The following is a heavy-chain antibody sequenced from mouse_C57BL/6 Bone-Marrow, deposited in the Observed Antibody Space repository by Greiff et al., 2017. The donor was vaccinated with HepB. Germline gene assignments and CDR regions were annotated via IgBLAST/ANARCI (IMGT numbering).Heavy chain of an antibody. J-gene: IGHJ3*01. D-gene: IGHD1-1*01. Sequence: EVQLKESGGDLVKPGGSLKLSCAASGFTFSSYGMSWVRQTPDKRLEWVATISSGGSYTYYPDSVKGRFTISRDNAKNTLYLQMSSLKSEDTAMYYCARSYYYGSSPWFAYWGQGTLVTVSA. V-gene: IGHV5-6*01. CDR2: ISSGGSYT. CDR1: GFTFSSYG. CDR3: ARSYYYGSSPWFAY.